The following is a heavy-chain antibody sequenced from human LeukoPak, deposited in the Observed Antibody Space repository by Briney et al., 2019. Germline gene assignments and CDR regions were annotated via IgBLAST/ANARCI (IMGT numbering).Heavy chain of an antibody. CDR2: VWFDGTNR. CDR3: ARGQITGTTNWFDY. V-gene: IGHV3-33*01. Sequence: GGSLRLPCAASGFSFSDFGMHWVRQAPGKGLEWVAVVWFDGTNRYYADSVKGRFTVSRDNSKNTLDLQMSSLRAEDTAIYYCARGQITGTTNWFDYWGQGTLVTVSS. J-gene: IGHJ4*02. D-gene: IGHD1-20*01. CDR1: GFSFSDFG.